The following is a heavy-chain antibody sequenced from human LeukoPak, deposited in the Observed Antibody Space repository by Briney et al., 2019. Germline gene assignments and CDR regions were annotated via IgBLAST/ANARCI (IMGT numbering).Heavy chain of an antibody. CDR3: ARAALTMVRGVITHSTFDI. CDR2: IIPIFGTA. J-gene: IGHJ3*02. D-gene: IGHD3-10*01. V-gene: IGHV1-69*13. Sequence: ASVKVSCKASGGTFSSYAISWVRQAPGQGLEWMGGIIPIFGTANYAQKFQGRVTITADESTSTAYMELSSLRSEDTAVYYCARAALTMVRGVITHSTFDIWGQGTMVTVSS. CDR1: GGTFSSYA.